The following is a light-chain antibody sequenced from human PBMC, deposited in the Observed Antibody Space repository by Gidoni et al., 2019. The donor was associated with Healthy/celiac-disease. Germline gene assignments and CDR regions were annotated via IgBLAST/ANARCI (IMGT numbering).Light chain of an antibody. V-gene: IGKV1-39*01. CDR3: QQSYSTPT. CDR2: AAS. Sequence: DIQVTQSPSSLAASVGDRVTITCRASQSISSHLNWYQQKPGKAPKLLIYAASSLQSGVPSRFSGSGSGTDFTLTISSLQPEDFATYYCQQSYSTPTFGQXTKVEIK. J-gene: IGKJ1*01. CDR1: QSISSH.